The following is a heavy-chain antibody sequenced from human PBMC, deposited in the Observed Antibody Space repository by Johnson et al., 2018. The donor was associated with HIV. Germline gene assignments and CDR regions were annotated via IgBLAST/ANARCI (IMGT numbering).Heavy chain of an antibody. Sequence: QVQLVESGGGVVQPGRSLRLSCAASGFTFSSYDIHWVRQAPGKGLEWVAFIRYDGSHKYYADSVKGRFTISRDNFKNTLYLQMNSLRGEDTAVYYCARGYCSGGSCYSEYAFDIWGQGTMVTVSS. V-gene: IGHV3-30*02. CDR1: GFTFSSYD. CDR3: ARGYCSGGSCYSEYAFDI. D-gene: IGHD2-15*01. CDR2: IRYDGSHK. J-gene: IGHJ3*02.